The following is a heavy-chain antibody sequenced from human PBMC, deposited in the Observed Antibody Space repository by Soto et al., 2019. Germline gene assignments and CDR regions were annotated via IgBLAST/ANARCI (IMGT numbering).Heavy chain of an antibody. CDR1: GYTFTSYD. V-gene: IGHV1-8*01. Sequence: VQLVQSGAEVKKPGASVKVSCKASGYTFTSYDINWVRQATGQGLEWMGWMNPNSGNTGYAQKFQGRVTMTRNTSISTAYMELSSLRSEDTAVYYCARGAYYYDSSGYGGAFDIWGQGTMVTVSS. CDR2: MNPNSGNT. J-gene: IGHJ3*02. CDR3: ARGAYYYDSSGYGGAFDI. D-gene: IGHD3-22*01.